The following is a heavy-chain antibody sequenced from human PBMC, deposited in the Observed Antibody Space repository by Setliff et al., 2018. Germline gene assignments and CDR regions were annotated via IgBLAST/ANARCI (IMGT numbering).Heavy chain of an antibody. J-gene: IGHJ4*02. V-gene: IGHV3-7*03. CDR1: GFTFSSYW. CDR3: AKDRNGYSSGWTLFDY. CDR2: IKQDGSEK. Sequence: PGGSLRLSCAASGFTFSSYWMSWVRQAPGKGLEWVANIKQDGSEKYYVDSVKGRFTISRDNAKNTLYLQMNSLRAEDTAVYYCAKDRNGYSSGWTLFDYWGQGTLVTVSS. D-gene: IGHD6-19*01.